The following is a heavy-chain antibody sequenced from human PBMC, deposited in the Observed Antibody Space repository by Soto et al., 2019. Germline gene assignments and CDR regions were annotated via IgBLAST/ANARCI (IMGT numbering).Heavy chain of an antibody. V-gene: IGHV4-34*01. Sequence: LSLTCAVYGGSFSAYYWSWIRQPPGKGLEWIGEINHSGGTSYNPSLKSRVTISVDTSKNQFSLRLSSVTAADTAVYYCARGVPIVVVPAAPRVFDYWGQGTLGTVPS. CDR2: INHSGGT. J-gene: IGHJ4*02. CDR1: GGSFSAYY. D-gene: IGHD2-2*01. CDR3: ARGVPIVVVPAAPRVFDY.